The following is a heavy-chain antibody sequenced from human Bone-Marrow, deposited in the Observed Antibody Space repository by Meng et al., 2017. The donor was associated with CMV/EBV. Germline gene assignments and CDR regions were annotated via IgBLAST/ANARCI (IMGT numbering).Heavy chain of an antibody. CDR1: GFTFSTYS. CDR3: LGSWFPP. J-gene: IGHJ5*01. Sequence: GESLKISCAASGFTFSTYSMNWVRQAPGKGLEWVGRIKSKTDGGTTDYAAPVKGRFTILRDDSKNTVYLQMNSLKTEDTAVYYCLGSWFPPWGQGNRVNGAS. V-gene: IGHV3-15*01. CDR2: IKSKTDGGTT.